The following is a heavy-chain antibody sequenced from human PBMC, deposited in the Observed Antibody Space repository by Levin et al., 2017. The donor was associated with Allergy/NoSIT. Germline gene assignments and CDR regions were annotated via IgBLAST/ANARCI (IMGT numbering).Heavy chain of an antibody. CDR3: ARVDTAMIWDY. D-gene: IGHD5-18*01. J-gene: IGHJ4*02. CDR1: GGSISSYY. CDR2: IYYSGST. Sequence: SETLSLTCTVSGGSISSYYWSWIRQPPGKGLEWIGYIYYSGSTNYNPSLKSRVTISVDTSKNQFSLKLSSVTVADTAVYYCARVDTAMIWDYWGQGTLVTVSS. V-gene: IGHV4-59*01.